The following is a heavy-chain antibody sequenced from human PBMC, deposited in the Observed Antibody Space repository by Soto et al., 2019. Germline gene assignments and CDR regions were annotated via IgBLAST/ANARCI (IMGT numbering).Heavy chain of an antibody. CDR3: ARGVGSGSYYNQYNWFDP. J-gene: IGHJ5*02. CDR1: GYTFTNYG. Sequence: AXVKVSCKASGYTFTNYGIRWVRQAPGQCLEWMGWINVYNGNTKYAQKVQGRVTMTTDTSTSTAYMELRSLRSDDTAVYYCARGVGSGSYYNQYNWFDPWGQGTLVTVSS. V-gene: IGHV1-18*01. D-gene: IGHD3-10*01. CDR2: INVYNGNT.